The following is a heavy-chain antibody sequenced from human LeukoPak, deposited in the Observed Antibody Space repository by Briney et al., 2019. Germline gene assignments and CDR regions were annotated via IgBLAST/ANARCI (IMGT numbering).Heavy chain of an antibody. CDR1: GFTLSSYG. D-gene: IGHD5/OR15-5a*01. Sequence: GRSLRLSCAASGFTLSSYGMHWVRQAPGKGLEWVAVIWYDGSNKEYADSVKGRFTISRDNSKNTLYLEMNSLRAEDTAVYYCARGLHRIDYWGQGTLVTVSS. CDR3: ARGLHRIDY. CDR2: IWYDGSNK. J-gene: IGHJ4*02. V-gene: IGHV3-33*01.